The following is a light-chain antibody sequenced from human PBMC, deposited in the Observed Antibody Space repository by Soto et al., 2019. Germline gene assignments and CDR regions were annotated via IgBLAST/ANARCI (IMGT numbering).Light chain of an antibody. CDR3: QQRMNWPLT. CDR1: QTVSSY. Sequence: EVGLTQSPATLSLSPGERATLSCRASQTVSSYLLWYQQKRGQAPRLLIYDASNRATGIPARFSGSGSGTDFTLTISSLEPEDFAVYYCQQRMNWPLTFGQGTLLEIK. V-gene: IGKV3-11*01. J-gene: IGKJ5*01. CDR2: DAS.